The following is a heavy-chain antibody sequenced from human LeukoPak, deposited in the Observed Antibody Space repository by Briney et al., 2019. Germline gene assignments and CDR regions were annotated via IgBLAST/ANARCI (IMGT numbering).Heavy chain of an antibody. V-gene: IGHV3-23*01. Sequence: GGSLRLSCAASGFTFSTYAMSWVRQAPGKGLEWVSAISGSGATTYFADSVKGRFTISRDNSKNTLCLQMDSLRAEDTAVYYCAKDQVWTGRFLEWLRSDYWGQGTLVTVSS. CDR3: AKDQVWTGRFLEWLRSDY. CDR1: GFTFSTYA. D-gene: IGHD3-3*01. J-gene: IGHJ4*02. CDR2: ISGSGATT.